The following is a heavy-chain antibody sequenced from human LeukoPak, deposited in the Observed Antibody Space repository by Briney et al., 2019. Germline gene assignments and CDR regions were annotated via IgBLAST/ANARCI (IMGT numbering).Heavy chain of an antibody. CDR3: ARTTTVVTFGDWFDP. CDR2: IYPGDSDT. Sequence: GEFLKISCKGSGYSFTSYWIGWVRQMPGKGLEWMGIIYPGDSDTRYSPSFQGQVTISADKSISTAYLQWSSLKASDTAMYYCARTTTVVTFGDWFDPWGQGTLVTVSS. D-gene: IGHD4-17*01. J-gene: IGHJ5*02. V-gene: IGHV5-51*01. CDR1: GYSFTSYW.